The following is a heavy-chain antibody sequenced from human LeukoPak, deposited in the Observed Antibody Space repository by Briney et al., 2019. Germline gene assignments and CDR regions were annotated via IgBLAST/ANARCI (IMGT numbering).Heavy chain of an antibody. CDR3: ARRRSGTPDY. Sequence: GGSLRLSCAASGFTFSSYAMHWVRQAPGKGLEWVAVISYDGSNKYYADSVKGRFTISRDNSKNTLYLQMNSLRAEDTAVYYCARRRSGTPDYWGQGTLVTVSP. D-gene: IGHD6-13*01. V-gene: IGHV3-30*04. CDR2: ISYDGSNK. CDR1: GFTFSSYA. J-gene: IGHJ4*02.